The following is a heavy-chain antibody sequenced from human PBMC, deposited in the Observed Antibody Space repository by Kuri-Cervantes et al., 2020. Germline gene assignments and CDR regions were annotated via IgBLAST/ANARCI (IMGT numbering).Heavy chain of an antibody. CDR3: ARVSGIAVVKYYFDY. D-gene: IGHD6-19*01. Sequence: SQTLSLTCAVYGGSFSGYYWSWIRQPPGKGLEWIGEINHSGSTNYNPSLKSRVTISVDTSKNQFSLKLSSVTAADTAVYYCARVSGIAVVKYYFDYWGQGTLVTVSS. CDR1: GGSFSGYY. V-gene: IGHV4-34*01. CDR2: INHSGST. J-gene: IGHJ4*02.